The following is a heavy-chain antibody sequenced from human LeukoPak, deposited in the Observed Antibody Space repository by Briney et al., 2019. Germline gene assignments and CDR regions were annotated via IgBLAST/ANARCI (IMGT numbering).Heavy chain of an antibody. CDR1: GLNFSSTS. CDR3: AGDGVGANPGDAFDI. V-gene: IGHV3-48*01. Sequence: PGGSLRLSCAASGLNFSSTSMNWVRQAPGKGLEWDSYIGGSGTTIYYADSVRGRFTISRDNAKSSLYLQMNSLRAEDTAVYYYAGDGVGANPGDAFDIWGQGKMVTVSS. J-gene: IGHJ3*02. CDR2: IGGSGTTI. D-gene: IGHD1-26*01.